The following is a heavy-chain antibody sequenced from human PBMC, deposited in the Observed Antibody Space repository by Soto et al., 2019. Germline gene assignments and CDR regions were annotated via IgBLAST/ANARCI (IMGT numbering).Heavy chain of an antibody. J-gene: IGHJ6*02. V-gene: IGHV1-3*01. Sequence: ASVKVSCKASGYTFTSYAMHWVRQAPGQRLEWMGWINAGNGNTKYPQKFQGRVTITRDTSASTAYMELSSLRSEDTAVYYCARDPLTGKYYYGMDVWGQGTTVTVSS. CDR3: ARDPLTGKYYYGMDV. D-gene: IGHD7-27*01. CDR2: INAGNGNT. CDR1: GYTFTSYA.